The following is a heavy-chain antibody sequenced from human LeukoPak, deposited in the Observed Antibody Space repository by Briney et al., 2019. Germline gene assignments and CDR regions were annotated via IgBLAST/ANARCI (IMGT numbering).Heavy chain of an antibody. Sequence: SETLSLTCTVSGGSISSYYWSWIRQPPGKGLEWIGYIYYSGSTNYNPSLKSRVTISVDTSKNQFSLKLSSVTAADTAVYYCARSNYYDSSDYYYPTYYYGMDVWGQGTTVTVSS. D-gene: IGHD3-22*01. J-gene: IGHJ6*02. CDR1: GGSISSYY. CDR2: IYYSGST. V-gene: IGHV4-59*08. CDR3: ARSNYYDSSDYYYPTYYYGMDV.